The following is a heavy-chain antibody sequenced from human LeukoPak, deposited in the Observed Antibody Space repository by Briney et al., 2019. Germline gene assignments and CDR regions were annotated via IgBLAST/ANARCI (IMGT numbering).Heavy chain of an antibody. CDR2: INSDGSWT. J-gene: IGHJ4*02. Sequence: GSLRLSCAASGNYWMHWVRQVPGKGLVWVSHINSDGSWTSYADSVKGRFTISKDNAKNTVYLQMNSLKAEDTAVYYCVSFYETYWGRGTLVTVSS. V-gene: IGHV3-74*01. D-gene: IGHD2/OR15-2a*01. CDR1: GNYW. CDR3: VSFYETY.